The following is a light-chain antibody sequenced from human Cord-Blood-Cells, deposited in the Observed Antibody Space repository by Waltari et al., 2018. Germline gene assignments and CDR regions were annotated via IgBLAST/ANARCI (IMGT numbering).Light chain of an antibody. CDR1: SSNIGSNY. Sequence: QSVLTQPPSASGTPGQRVNISCSGSSSNIGSNYVSWYQQLPGTAPKLLIYRNNQRPSGVPDRFSGSKSGTSASLAISGLRSEDEADYYCAAWDDSLSGVFGGGTKLTVL. V-gene: IGLV1-47*01. CDR2: RNN. J-gene: IGLJ3*02. CDR3: AAWDDSLSGV.